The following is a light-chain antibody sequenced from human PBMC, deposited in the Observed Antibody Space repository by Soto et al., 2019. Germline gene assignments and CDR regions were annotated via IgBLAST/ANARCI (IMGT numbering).Light chain of an antibody. CDR2: DVS. V-gene: IGLV2-11*01. Sequence: QSALTQPRSVSGSPGQSVTISCTGTNSDIGNYNYVSWYQQHPGKAPKVMIYDVSRRPSGVPDRFSGSKSGNTASLTISGLPGEDWADYYRCLYAGKFHFWVFGGGTKLTVL. CDR1: NSDIGNYNY. J-gene: IGLJ3*02. CDR3: CLYAGKFHFWV.